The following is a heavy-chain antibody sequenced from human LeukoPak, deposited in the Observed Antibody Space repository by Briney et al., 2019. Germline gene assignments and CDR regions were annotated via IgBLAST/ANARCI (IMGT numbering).Heavy chain of an antibody. CDR3: ATDLLAGGLKTFDP. Sequence: ASVKVSCKVTGNTLSGFSMHWVRQSPGKGLEWMGGFDPEVGETVYAQKFQGRVTMTEDTSTETAYMELSSLRSEDTAVYYCATDLLAGGLKTFDPWGQGTLVTVSA. V-gene: IGHV1-24*01. CDR2: FDPEVGET. J-gene: IGHJ5*02. CDR1: GNTLSGFS.